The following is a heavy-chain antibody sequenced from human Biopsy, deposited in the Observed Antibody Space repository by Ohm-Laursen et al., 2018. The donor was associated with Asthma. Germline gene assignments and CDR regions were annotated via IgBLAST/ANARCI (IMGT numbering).Heavy chain of an antibody. J-gene: IGHJ4*02. V-gene: IGHV4-59*01. CDR1: GVSIRSYY. Sequence: GTLSLTCTVSGVSIRSYYWTWIRQPPGKGLEWIGNTHYSGSTYSNPSLKSRVTISVDTSKKQISLRLSSVIAADTAVYYCAGFCSGGNCPDHWGQGTLVTVSS. D-gene: IGHD2-15*01. CDR3: AGFCSGGNCPDH. CDR2: THYSGST.